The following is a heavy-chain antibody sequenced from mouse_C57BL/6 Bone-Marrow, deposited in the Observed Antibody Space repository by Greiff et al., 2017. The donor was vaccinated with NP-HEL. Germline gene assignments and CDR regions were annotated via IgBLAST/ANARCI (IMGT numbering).Heavy chain of an antibody. D-gene: IGHD1-2*01. V-gene: IGHV3-6*01. J-gene: IGHJ4*01. CDR1: GYSITSGYY. Sequence: EVQLQESGPGLVKPSQSLSLTCSVTGYSITSGYYWNWIRQFPGNKLEWMGYISYDGSNNYNPSLKNRISITRDTSKHQFFLKLNSLTTEDTATYYCARIGILRLRGYAMDYWGQGTSVTVSS. CDR2: ISYDGSN. CDR3: ARIGILRLRGYAMDY.